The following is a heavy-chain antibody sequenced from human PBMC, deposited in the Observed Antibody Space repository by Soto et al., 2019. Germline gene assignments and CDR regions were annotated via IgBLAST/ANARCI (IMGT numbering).Heavy chain of an antibody. CDR1: GFTFSSYD. V-gene: IGHV3-13*04. CDR3: AIVPTDFLWFGKGYFDL. Sequence: EVQLVESGGRLVQPGGSLRLSCAASGFTFSSYDMHWVRQATGKGLEWVSAIGTAGDTSYQGSVKGRFTISRENAKDSLYLHMNSLTAGDTAVYYCAIVPTDFLWFGKGYFDLWGRGTLVTVSS. J-gene: IGHJ2*01. D-gene: IGHD3-10*01. CDR2: IGTAGDT.